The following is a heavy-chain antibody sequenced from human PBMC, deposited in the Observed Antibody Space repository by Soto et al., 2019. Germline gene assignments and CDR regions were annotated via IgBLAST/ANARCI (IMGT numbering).Heavy chain of an antibody. CDR1: GFPFTSYA. J-gene: IGHJ4*02. CDR2: ISGSGGST. D-gene: IGHD3-9*01. V-gene: IGHV3-23*01. Sequence: PGGSLRLSCAASGFPFTSYAMSWVRQAPGKGLEWVSAISGSGGSTYYADSVKGRFTISRDNSKNTLYLQMNSLRAEDTAVYYCAKYSSDILTGSLGYWGQGTLVTVSS. CDR3: AKYSSDILTGSLGY.